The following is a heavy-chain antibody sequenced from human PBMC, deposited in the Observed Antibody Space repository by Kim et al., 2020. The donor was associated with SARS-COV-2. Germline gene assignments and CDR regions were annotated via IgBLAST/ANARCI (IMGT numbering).Heavy chain of an antibody. CDR1: GFTFGDYA. CDR2: IRSKAYGGTT. Sequence: GGSLRLSCTASGFTFGDYAMSWFRQAPGKGLEWVGFIRSKAYGGTTEYAASVKGRFTISRDDSKSIAYLQMNSLKTEDTAVYYCTREPMTRIAAAATSGMDVWGQGTTVTVSS. D-gene: IGHD6-13*01. CDR3: TREPMTRIAAAATSGMDV. J-gene: IGHJ6*02. V-gene: IGHV3-49*03.